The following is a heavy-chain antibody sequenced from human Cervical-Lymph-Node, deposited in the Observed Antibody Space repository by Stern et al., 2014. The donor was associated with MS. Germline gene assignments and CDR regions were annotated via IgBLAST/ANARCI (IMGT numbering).Heavy chain of an antibody. CDR3: ARDSSSWYAIDY. CDR1: GFTFSSYS. Sequence: VQLGQSGGGLVKPGGSLRLSCAASGFTFSSYSMNWVRQAPGQGLAWVSSISSSSSYIYDADSVKGRFTISRDNAKNSLYLQMNSLRAEDTAVYYCARDSSSWYAIDYWGQGTLVTVSS. D-gene: IGHD6-13*01. CDR2: ISSSSSYI. J-gene: IGHJ4*02. V-gene: IGHV3-21*01.